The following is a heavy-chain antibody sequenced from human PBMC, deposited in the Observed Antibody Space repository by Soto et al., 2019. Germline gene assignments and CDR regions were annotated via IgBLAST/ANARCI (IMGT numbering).Heavy chain of an antibody. CDR1: GGSFSGYY. Sequence: SETLSLTCAVYGGSFSGYYWSCTRQPPGKGLESIGEINHSGRTKYNPSLKSRVTISGDTSKNQFSLKLTYVTAADTAVYYCARGGYSYDYGIDYWGQGTLVTVSS. CDR2: INHSGRT. CDR3: ARGGYSYDYGIDY. J-gene: IGHJ4*02. V-gene: IGHV4-34*01. D-gene: IGHD5-18*01.